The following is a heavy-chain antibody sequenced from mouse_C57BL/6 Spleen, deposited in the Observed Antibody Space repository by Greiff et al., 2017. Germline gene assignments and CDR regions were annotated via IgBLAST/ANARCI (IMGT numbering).Heavy chain of an antibody. V-gene: IGHV5-9*01. Sequence: EVQLVESGGGLVKPGGSLKLSCAASGFTFSSYTMSWVRQTPEKRLEWVATISGGGGNTYYPDSVKGRFTISRDNAKNTLYLQLSSLRSEDTALYYCARRGGNDLYWYFDVWGTGTTVTVAS. CDR2: ISGGGGNT. J-gene: IGHJ1*03. CDR3: ARRGGNDLYWYFDV. D-gene: IGHD2-2*01. CDR1: GFTFSSYT.